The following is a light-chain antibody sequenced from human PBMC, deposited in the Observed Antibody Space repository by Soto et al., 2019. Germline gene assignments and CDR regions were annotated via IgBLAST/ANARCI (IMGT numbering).Light chain of an antibody. V-gene: IGLV1-44*01. J-gene: IGLJ1*01. CDR3: AAWDDSLNGHV. CDR2: TTK. Sequence: QSVLTQPHSASGTPGQRVTISCSGSSSKIGTSSVHWFQQLPGTAPKLLISTTKQRPSGVPERLSGSKSGTSASLAISGLQSEDEADYYCAAWDDSLNGHVFGTGTKVTVL. CDR1: SSKIGTSS.